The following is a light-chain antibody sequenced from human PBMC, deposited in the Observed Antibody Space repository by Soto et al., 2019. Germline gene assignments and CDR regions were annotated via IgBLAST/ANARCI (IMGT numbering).Light chain of an antibody. CDR1: QSVSTN. J-gene: IGKJ5*01. V-gene: IGKV3-11*01. Sequence: VLTQSPGTLSVSPGERATLSCRASQSVSTNLAWYQQKPGQAPRLLIYDTSNRATGIPARFSGSGSGTDFTLTISSLEPEDFAVYYCQQSSNWPPSITFGQGTRLEIK. CDR3: QQSSNWPPSIT. CDR2: DTS.